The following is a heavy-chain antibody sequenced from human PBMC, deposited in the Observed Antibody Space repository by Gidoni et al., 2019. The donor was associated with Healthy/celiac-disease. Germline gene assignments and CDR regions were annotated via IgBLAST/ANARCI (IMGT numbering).Heavy chain of an antibody. Sequence: EVQPVASGGGLIQPGGSLTLSCAASGFTVSSHSMSWVRQAPGKGLEWVSVIYSGGSKYDANSVKGRFTISRDNSKNTLYLQMNSLRAEDTAVYYCARESYYDSSGYYCGNAFDIWGQGTMVTVSS. V-gene: IGHV3-53*01. CDR2: IYSGGSK. J-gene: IGHJ3*02. CDR1: GFTVSSHS. CDR3: ARESYYDSSGYYCGNAFDI. D-gene: IGHD3-22*01.